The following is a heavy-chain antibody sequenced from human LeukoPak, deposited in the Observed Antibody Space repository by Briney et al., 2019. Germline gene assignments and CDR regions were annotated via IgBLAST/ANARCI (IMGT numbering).Heavy chain of an antibody. D-gene: IGHD1-26*01. J-gene: IGHJ6*02. Sequence: GGSLRLSCAASGFTFSSYSMNWVRQAPGKGLEWVSSISSSSSYIYYADSVKGRFTISRDNAKNSLYLQMNSLRAEDTAVYYCARALVVGDYYYYGMDVWGQGTTVTVSS. CDR2: ISSSSSYI. V-gene: IGHV3-21*01. CDR3: ARALVVGDYYYYGMDV. CDR1: GFTFSSYS.